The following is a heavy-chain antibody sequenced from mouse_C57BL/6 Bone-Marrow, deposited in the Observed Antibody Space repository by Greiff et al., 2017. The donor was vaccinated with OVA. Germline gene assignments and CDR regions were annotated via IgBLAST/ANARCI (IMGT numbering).Heavy chain of an antibody. CDR2: IYPRSGNT. Sequence: QVQLQQSGAELARPGASVKLSCKASGYTFTSYGISWVKQRTGQGLEWIGEIYPRSGNTYYNEKFKGKATLTADKSSSTAYMELRNLTSEDSAVYFCARLDDPYYAMDYWGQGTSVTVSS. J-gene: IGHJ4*01. CDR3: ARLDDPYYAMDY. V-gene: IGHV1-81*01. CDR1: GYTFTSYG.